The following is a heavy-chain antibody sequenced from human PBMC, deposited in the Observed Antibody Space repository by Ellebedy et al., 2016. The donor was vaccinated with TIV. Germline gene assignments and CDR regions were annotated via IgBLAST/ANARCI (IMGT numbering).Heavy chain of an antibody. CDR3: AGGTGWIFDL. D-gene: IGHD6-19*01. CDR1: GFTFSSFW. J-gene: IGHJ2*01. CDR2: INQDGTVP. V-gene: IGHV3-7*03. Sequence: GESLKISCAASGFTFSSFWMTWARQVPGKGLEWLANINQDGTVPDYLDSLKGRFSISRDNAKNLLFLQMHSLRDDDTAMYYCAGGTGWIFDLWGRGTLVTVSS.